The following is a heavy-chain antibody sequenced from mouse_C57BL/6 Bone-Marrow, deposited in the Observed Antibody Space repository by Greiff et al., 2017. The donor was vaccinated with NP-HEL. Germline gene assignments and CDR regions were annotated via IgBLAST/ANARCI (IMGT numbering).Heavy chain of an antibody. J-gene: IGHJ3*01. D-gene: IGHD2-4*01. CDR3: TRGLRGFAY. CDR2: IDPENGDT. Sequence: EVKLMESGAELVRPGASVKLSCTASGFNIKDDYMHWVKPRPEQGLEWIGWIDPENGDTEYASKFQGKATITADTSSNTAYLQLSSLTSEDTAVDYCTRGLRGFAYWGQGTLVTVSA. CDR1: GFNIKDDY. V-gene: IGHV14-4*01.